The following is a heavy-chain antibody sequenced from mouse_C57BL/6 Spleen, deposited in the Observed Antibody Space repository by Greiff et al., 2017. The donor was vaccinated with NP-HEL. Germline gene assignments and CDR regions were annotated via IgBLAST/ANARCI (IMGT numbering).Heavy chain of an antibody. Sequence: QVQLKQPGAELVRPGSSVKLSCKASGYTFTSYWMHWVKQRPIQGLEWIGNIDPSDSETHYNQKFKDKATLTVDKSSSTAYMQLSSLTSEDSAVYYCAREGNWVYFDYWGQGTTLTVSS. J-gene: IGHJ2*01. CDR3: AREGNWVYFDY. CDR1: GYTFTSYW. D-gene: IGHD4-1*01. CDR2: IDPSDSET. V-gene: IGHV1-52*01.